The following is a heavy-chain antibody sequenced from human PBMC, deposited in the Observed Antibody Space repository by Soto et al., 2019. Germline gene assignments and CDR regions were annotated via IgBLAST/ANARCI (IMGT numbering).Heavy chain of an antibody. CDR3: ARTPEGYCSGGSCYSDAFDI. D-gene: IGHD2-15*01. CDR2: INAGNGNT. J-gene: IGHJ3*02. Sequence: ASVKVSCKASGYTFTSYAMHWVRQAPGQRLEWMGWINAGNGNTKYSQKFQGRVTITRDTSASTAYMELSSLRSEDTAVYYCARTPEGYCSGGSCYSDAFDIWGQGTMVTVSS. CDR1: GYTFTSYA. V-gene: IGHV1-3*01.